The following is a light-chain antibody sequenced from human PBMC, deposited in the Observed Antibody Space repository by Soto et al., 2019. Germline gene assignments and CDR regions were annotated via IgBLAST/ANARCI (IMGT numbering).Light chain of an antibody. CDR3: STYTSSNTWV. CDR1: SSDVGGYNY. Sequence: QSALTQPASVSGSPGQSITISCTGTSSDVGGYNYVSWYQQHPGKAPKVMIYEVSNRPSGVSNRFSGSKSGNTASLTISGLQAEDEADYYCSTYTSSNTWVFGGGTQLTVL. V-gene: IGLV2-14*01. CDR2: EVS. J-gene: IGLJ3*02.